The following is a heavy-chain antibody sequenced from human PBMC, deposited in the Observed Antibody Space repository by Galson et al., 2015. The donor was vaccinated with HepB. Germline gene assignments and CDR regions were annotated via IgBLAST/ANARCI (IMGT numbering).Heavy chain of an antibody. CDR2: ITTSNVI. CDR1: GFAFRSYN. Sequence: SLRLSCAASGFAFRSYNMHWVRQAPGKGLEWVSSITTSNVIYHADSVKGRFTISRDNAKNSLFLQMNSLTAEDTAVYSCAREGYSINWHYFDHWGQGTLVTVSS. D-gene: IGHD6-13*01. CDR3: AREGYSINWHYFDH. J-gene: IGHJ4*02. V-gene: IGHV3-21*01.